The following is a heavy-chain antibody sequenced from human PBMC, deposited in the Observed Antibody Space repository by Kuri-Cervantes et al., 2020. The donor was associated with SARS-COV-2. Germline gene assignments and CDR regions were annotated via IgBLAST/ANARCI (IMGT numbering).Heavy chain of an antibody. CDR1: GFTFSSYA. CDR3: AKDRGAIFAKYCSSTSCNTNWFDP. Sequence: GESLKISCAASGFTFSSYAMSWVRQAPGKGLEWVSAISGSGGSTYYADSVKGRFTISRDNSKNTLYLQMNSLRAEDTAVYYCAKDRGAIFAKYCSSTSCNTNWFDPWGQGTLVTVSS. J-gene: IGHJ5*02. D-gene: IGHD2-2*02. CDR2: ISGSGGST. V-gene: IGHV3-23*01.